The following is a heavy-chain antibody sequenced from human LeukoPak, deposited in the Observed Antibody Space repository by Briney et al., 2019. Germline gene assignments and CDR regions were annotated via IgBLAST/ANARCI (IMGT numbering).Heavy chain of an antibody. J-gene: IGHJ4*02. D-gene: IGHD7-27*01. CDR3: VRHGEF. CDR2: IYHSGST. V-gene: IGHV4-38-2*01. Sequence: SETLSLTCGVSGYSITSGYYWVWIRQPPGKGLEWIGSIYHSGSTYYNPSLKSRVTISVDTSKNQFYLKVNSMTAADTAVYYCVRHGEFWGQGTLVTVSS. CDR1: GYSITSGYY.